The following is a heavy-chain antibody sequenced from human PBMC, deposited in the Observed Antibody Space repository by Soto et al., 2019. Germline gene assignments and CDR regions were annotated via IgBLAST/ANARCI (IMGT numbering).Heavy chain of an antibody. CDR3: ASSPIVLGVPYYYMDV. V-gene: IGHV3-33*01. CDR2: IWYDGSNK. J-gene: IGHJ6*03. Sequence: GGSLRLSCAASGFTFSSYGMHWVRQAPGKGLEWVAVIWYDGSNKYYADSGKGRFTISRDNSKNTLYLQMNSLRAEDTAVYYCASSPIVLGVPYYYMDVWGKGTTVTVSS. D-gene: IGHD3-10*01. CDR1: GFTFSSYG.